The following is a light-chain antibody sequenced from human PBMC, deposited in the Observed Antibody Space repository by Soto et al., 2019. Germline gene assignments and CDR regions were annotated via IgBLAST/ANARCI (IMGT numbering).Light chain of an antibody. V-gene: IGKV3-15*01. CDR1: QSVSSN. CDR3: QQYNNWIT. J-gene: IGKJ5*01. CDR2: GAS. Sequence: VLAQSPATLSLSPGERATLSCRASQSVSSNLAWYQQKPGQAPRLLIYGASTRATGIPARFSGSGSGTEFTLTISSLQSEDFAVYYCQQYNNWITFGQGTRLEIK.